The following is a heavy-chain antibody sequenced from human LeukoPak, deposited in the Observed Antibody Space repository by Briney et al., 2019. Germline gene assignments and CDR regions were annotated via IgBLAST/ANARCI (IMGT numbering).Heavy chain of an antibody. J-gene: IGHJ5*02. D-gene: IGHD6-19*01. CDR1: GGSISSYY. CDR2: IYYGGST. Sequence: PSETLSLTCTVSGGSISSYYWSWIRQPPGKGLEWIGYIYYGGSTNYNPSLKSRVTISVDTSKNQFSLKLSSVTAADTAVYYCARVGFIAVAGTGRSNWFDPWGQGTLVTVSS. V-gene: IGHV4-59*01. CDR3: ARVGFIAVAGTGRSNWFDP.